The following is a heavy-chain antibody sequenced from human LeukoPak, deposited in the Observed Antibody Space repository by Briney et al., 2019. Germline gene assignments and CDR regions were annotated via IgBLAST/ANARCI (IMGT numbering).Heavy chain of an antibody. CDR2: IIPILGIA. V-gene: IGHV1-69*04. D-gene: IGHD3-22*01. Sequence: ASVKVSCKAFGGTFSSYAISWVRQAPGQGLEWMGRIIPILGIANYAQKFQGRVTITADKSTSTAYMELSSLRSEDTAVYYCAKLYHYYDSSGYSGRYDAFDIWGQGTMVTASS. J-gene: IGHJ3*02. CDR1: GGTFSSYA. CDR3: AKLYHYYDSSGYSGRYDAFDI.